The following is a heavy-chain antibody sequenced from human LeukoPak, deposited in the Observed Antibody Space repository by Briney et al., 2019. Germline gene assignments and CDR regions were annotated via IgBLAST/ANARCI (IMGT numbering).Heavy chain of an antibody. J-gene: IGHJ4*02. CDR2: ISAYNGNT. Sequence: ASVKVSCKASGGTFSSYDISWVRQAPGQGLEWMGWISAYNGNTNYAQKLQGRVTMTTDTSTSTAYMELRSLRSDDTAVYYCARVGYYDSSGYYYPYYFDYWGQGTLVTVSS. CDR1: GGTFSSYD. CDR3: ARVGYYDSSGYYYPYYFDY. D-gene: IGHD3-22*01. V-gene: IGHV1-18*01.